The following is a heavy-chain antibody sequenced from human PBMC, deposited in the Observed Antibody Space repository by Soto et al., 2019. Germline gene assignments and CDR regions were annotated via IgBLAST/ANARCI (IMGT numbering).Heavy chain of an antibody. D-gene: IGHD3-3*01. Sequence: QVPLVQSGAEVKKPGASVKVSCKASGYTFTSYAMHWVRQAPGQRLEWMGWINAGNGNTKYSQKFQGRVTITRDTTASTAYMEQSSRRSEDTAVYYCARGAGQYDCWSPYYFDYWGQGTLVTVCS. CDR1: GYTFTSYA. CDR2: INAGNGNT. J-gene: IGHJ4*02. V-gene: IGHV1-3*01. CDR3: ARGAGQYDCWSPYYFDY.